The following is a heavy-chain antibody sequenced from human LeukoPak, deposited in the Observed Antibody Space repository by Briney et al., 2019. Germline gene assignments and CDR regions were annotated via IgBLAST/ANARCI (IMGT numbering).Heavy chain of an antibody. CDR3: ARDPADSSGDYVAFDI. V-gene: IGHV3-66*01. CDR2: IYSGGST. CDR1: GFTVSSNY. J-gene: IGHJ3*02. D-gene: IGHD3-22*01. Sequence: PGGSLRLSCAASGFTVSSNYMSGVRQAPGQGLEWVSVIYSGGSTYYTASVKSRFTISRDNSKNTLYLQMNSLRAEDTAVYYCARDPADSSGDYVAFDIWGQGTMVTVSS.